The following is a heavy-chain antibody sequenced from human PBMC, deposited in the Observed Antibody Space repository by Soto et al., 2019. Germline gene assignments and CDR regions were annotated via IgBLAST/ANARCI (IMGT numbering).Heavy chain of an antibody. CDR3: ARQPGAAAGSDY. V-gene: IGHV5-51*01. D-gene: IGHD6-13*01. CDR2: IYPDDSET. J-gene: IGHJ4*02. Sequence: GESLKISCKGSGYIFSTYWIAWVRQMPGKGLEWMGIIYPDDSETRYSPSFQGQVTISADKSTSTAYLQWSSLKASDSAMYYCARQPGAAAGSDYWGLGTLVTGSS. CDR1: GYIFSTYW.